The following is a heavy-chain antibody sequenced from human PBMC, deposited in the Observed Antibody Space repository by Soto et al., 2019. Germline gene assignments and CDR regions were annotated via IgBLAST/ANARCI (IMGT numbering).Heavy chain of an antibody. CDR3: ARDRVGASNQYYYYGMDV. CDR2: IYSGGST. D-gene: IGHD1-26*01. J-gene: IGHJ6*02. Sequence: EVQLVETGGGLIQPGGSLRLSCAASGFTVSSNYMSWVRQAPGKGLEWGSVIYSGGSTYYADSVKGRFTISRDNSKNTLYIQMNSLRDEDTAVYYCARDRVGASNQYYYYGMDVWGQGTTVTVSS. V-gene: IGHV3-53*02. CDR1: GFTVSSNY.